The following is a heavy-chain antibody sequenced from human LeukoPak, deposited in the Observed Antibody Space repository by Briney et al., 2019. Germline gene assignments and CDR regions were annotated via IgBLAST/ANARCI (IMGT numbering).Heavy chain of an antibody. CDR1: GGSFSGYY. V-gene: IGHV4-34*01. D-gene: IGHD1-14*01. CDR3: ATVTGAAFDY. Sequence: SSETLSLTCAVYGGSFSGYYWSWIRQPPGKGLEWIGEINHSGSTNYNPSLKSRVTISVDTSKNQFSLKLSSVTAADTAVYYCATVTGAAFDYWGQGTLVTVSS. CDR2: INHSGST. J-gene: IGHJ4*02.